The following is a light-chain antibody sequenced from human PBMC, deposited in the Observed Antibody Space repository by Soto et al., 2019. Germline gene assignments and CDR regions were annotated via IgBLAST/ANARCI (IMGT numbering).Light chain of an antibody. V-gene: IGKV1-5*03. CDR2: KAS. Sequence: DIQMTQSPSTLSASVGDIVTITCRASQSISTWLAGHQQKPGEAPHHLIYKASTLRCRGPSRLSGSGSGTEVTLSISSLQPDDFATYYCQQYGIYSRTFGQGTKVELK. CDR3: QQYGIYSRT. CDR1: QSISTW. J-gene: IGKJ1*01.